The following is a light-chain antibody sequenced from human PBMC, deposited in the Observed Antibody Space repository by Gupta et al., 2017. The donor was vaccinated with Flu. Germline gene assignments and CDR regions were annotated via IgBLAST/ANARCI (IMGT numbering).Light chain of an antibody. CDR2: EVN. CDR1: SSDIGAYNF. J-gene: IGLJ3*02. Sequence: QSALPQPLSPSGSSGKSITLHCTGTSSDIGAYNFVSWYQQKPGKAPKLIIYEVNYRPSGVSGRFSGSKSGNTASLIISGLQVEDEADYYCSSYTTANTLLFGGGTKLTVL. CDR3: SSYTTANTLL. V-gene: IGLV2-14*01.